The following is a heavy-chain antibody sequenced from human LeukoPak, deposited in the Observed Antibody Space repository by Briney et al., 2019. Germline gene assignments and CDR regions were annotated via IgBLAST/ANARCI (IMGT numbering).Heavy chain of an antibody. CDR2: ICSGGSDI. Sequence: PGGSLRLSCAPSGFTFSSYTINWVRQAPGKGLEWVSSICSGGSDIYYADSVKGRFTISRDNSKNSLYLQMNSLRAEDTAIYYCARPPDDFRGGYYFDNWGQGTLVTVSS. D-gene: IGHD3-3*01. J-gene: IGHJ4*02. V-gene: IGHV3-21*01. CDR3: ARPPDDFRGGYYFDN. CDR1: GFTFSSYT.